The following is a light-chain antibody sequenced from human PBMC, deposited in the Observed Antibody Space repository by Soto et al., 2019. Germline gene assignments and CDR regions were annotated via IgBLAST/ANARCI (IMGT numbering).Light chain of an antibody. CDR1: RSLSSDY. CDR2: HAS. Sequence: IVRVQPRYSSCLSAGERTTLSCRASRSLSSDYLAWYQQKPGQAPRLLFYHASRRATGTPDRFSVSGSGTDFTLTISRLEPGDFAVYYCQQFSSYPLTFGGGTKVDIK. V-gene: IGKV3-20*01. J-gene: IGKJ4*01. CDR3: QQFSSYPLT.